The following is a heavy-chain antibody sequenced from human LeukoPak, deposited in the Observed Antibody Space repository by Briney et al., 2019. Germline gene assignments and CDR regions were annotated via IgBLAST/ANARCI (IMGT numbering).Heavy chain of an antibody. Sequence: PSKTLSLTCTVSGGSISSSSYYRGWIRQPPGKGLEWIGSIYYSGSTYYNPSLKSRVTISVDTSKNQVSLKLSSVTAADTAVYYCATPVLRFLEWFGDAFDIWGQGTMVTVSS. CDR2: IYYSGST. V-gene: IGHV4-39*01. D-gene: IGHD3-3*01. J-gene: IGHJ3*02. CDR3: ATPVLRFLEWFGDAFDI. CDR1: GGSISSSSYY.